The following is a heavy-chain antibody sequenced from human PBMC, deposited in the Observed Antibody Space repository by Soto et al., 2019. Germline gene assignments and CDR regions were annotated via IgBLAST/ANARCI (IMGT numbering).Heavy chain of an antibody. D-gene: IGHD3-10*01. V-gene: IGHV5-10-1*01. CDR1: GYIFTRYF. J-gene: IGHJ5*02. CDR3: ARMDGLVRGITKNWFDH. Sequence: GDSLNISCKFSGYIFTRYFIILVRQMPGKFLEWMGRIDPSDSYTNYGPSFQGHVTMSVDKYTSTAYLQWSSLKASDTAMYYCARMDGLVRGITKNWFDHWGQRTLVTVSS. CDR2: IDPSDSYT.